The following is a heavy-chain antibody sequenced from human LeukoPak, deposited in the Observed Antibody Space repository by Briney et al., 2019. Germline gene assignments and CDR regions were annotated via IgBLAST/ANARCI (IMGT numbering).Heavy chain of an antibody. D-gene: IGHD1-1*01. CDR1: GFNFNSYS. CDR2: ISSSSSYI. CDR3: ARELVQLERHDAFDI. V-gene: IGHV3-21*01. Sequence: GGSLRLSCAASGFNFNSYSMNWVRQAPAKGREWVSSISSSSSYIYYADSVKGRFTISRDNAKNSLYLQMNSLRAEDTAVYYCARELVQLERHDAFDIWGQGTMVTVSS. J-gene: IGHJ3*02.